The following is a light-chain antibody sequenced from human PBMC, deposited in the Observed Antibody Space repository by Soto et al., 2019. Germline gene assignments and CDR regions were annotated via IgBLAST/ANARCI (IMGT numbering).Light chain of an antibody. CDR3: LLFRGSPT. J-gene: IGKJ3*01. CDR2: GAS. Sequence: EIVLTQSPGTLSVSPGERATLSCRASQVVVTAYIHWYQHKPGQAPSLLISGASTRASGIPDRFSGSGVGTDFPLTIHRLEPEDCAVYYCLLFRGSPTFGPGSRVHI. V-gene: IGKV3-20*01. CDR1: QVVVTAY.